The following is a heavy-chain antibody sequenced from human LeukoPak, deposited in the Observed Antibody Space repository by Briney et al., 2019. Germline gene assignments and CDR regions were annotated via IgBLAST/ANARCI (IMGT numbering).Heavy chain of an antibody. V-gene: IGHV3-74*01. D-gene: IGHD1-26*01. J-gene: IGHJ4*02. CDR2: INSDGSST. CDR3: ASSPSNSGSYYPR. CDR1: GFTFSSYW. Sequence: GSLRLSCAASGFTFSSYWMHWVRQAPGKGLVWVSRINSDGSSTSYADSVKGRFTISSDNAKNTLYLQMNSLRAEDTAVYYCASSPSNSGSYYPRWGQGTLVTVSS.